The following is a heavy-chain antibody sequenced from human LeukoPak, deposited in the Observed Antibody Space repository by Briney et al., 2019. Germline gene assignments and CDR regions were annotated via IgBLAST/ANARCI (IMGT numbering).Heavy chain of an antibody. D-gene: IGHD5-18*01. J-gene: IGHJ4*02. V-gene: IGHV3-21*05. Sequence: GGSLRLSCAASGFTFSSYEMNWVRQAPGKGLEWVSYISSSSSYIYYADSVKGRFTISRDNANNSLYLQMHSLRAEDTAVYYCARAAGGYNYGPFDYWGQGTLVTVSS. CDR2: ISSSSSYI. CDR3: ARAAGGYNYGPFDY. CDR1: GFTFSSYE.